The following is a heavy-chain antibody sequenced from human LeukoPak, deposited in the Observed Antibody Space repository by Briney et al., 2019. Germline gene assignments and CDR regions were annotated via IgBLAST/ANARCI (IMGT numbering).Heavy chain of an antibody. CDR2: IRYEGSNK. J-gene: IGHJ6*03. V-gene: IGHV3-30*02. CDR1: GFTFSSYG. Sequence: GGSLRLSCAASGFTFSSYGMHWVRQAPGKGLEWVAFIRYEGSNKYYADSVKGRFTISRDNSKNTLYLQMNSLRAEDTAVYYCAKGSAPPYYYCYMDVWGKGTTVTVSS. CDR3: AKGSAPPYYYCYMDV.